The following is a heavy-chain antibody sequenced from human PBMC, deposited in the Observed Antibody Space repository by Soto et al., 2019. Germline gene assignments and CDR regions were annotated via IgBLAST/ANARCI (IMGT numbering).Heavy chain of an antibody. J-gene: IGHJ5*02. D-gene: IGHD3-16*02. CDR1: GGSFSGYY. Sequence: PSETLSLTCAVYGGSFSGYYWSWIRQPPGRGLEWIGEINHSGSTNYNPSLKSRDTISVDTSKNQFSLKLSSVTAADTAVYYCAREPLLNYIWGSYRYDWFDPWGQGTLVTVSS. CDR2: INHSGST. CDR3: AREPLLNYIWGSYRYDWFDP. V-gene: IGHV4-34*01.